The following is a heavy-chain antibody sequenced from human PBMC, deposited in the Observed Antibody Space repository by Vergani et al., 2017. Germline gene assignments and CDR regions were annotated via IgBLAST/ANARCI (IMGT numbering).Heavy chain of an antibody. CDR3: ARDLVMDTAMVYYYYYGMDV. Sequence: QVQLVQSGAEVKKPGSSVKVSCKASGGTFSSYTISWVRQAPGQGLEWMGRIIPILGIANYAQKFQGRVTITADKSTSTAYIELSSLRSEDTAVYYCARDLVMDTAMVYYYYYGMDVWGQGTTVTVSS. CDR2: IIPILGIA. D-gene: IGHD5-18*01. CDR1: GGTFSSYT. V-gene: IGHV1-69*08. J-gene: IGHJ6*02.